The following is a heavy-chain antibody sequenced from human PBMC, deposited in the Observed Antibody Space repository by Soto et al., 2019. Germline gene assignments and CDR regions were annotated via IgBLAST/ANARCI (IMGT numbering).Heavy chain of an antibody. CDR1: GFTFTRYS. V-gene: IGHV3-21*01. Sequence: GGSLRLSCAASGFTFTRYSMNWVRQAPRKGLEWVSSISSTTNYIYYADSMKGRFTVSRDNAKNSVYLEMNSLSAEDTAVYYCARESEDLTSNFDYWGQGTLVTVSS. CDR3: ARESEDLTSNFDY. CDR2: ISSTTNYI. J-gene: IGHJ4*02.